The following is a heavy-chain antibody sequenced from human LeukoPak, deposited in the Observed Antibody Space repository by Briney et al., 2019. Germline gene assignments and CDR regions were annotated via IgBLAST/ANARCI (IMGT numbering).Heavy chain of an antibody. CDR1: GYSISSGYY. CDR2: IYHSGST. Sequence: PSETLSLTCTVSGYSISSGYYWGWIRQPPGKGLEWIGSIYHSGSTYYNPSLKSRVTISVDTSKNQFSLKLSSVTAADTAVYFCARPRPQYGSGSYVFDYWGQGILVTVSS. D-gene: IGHD3-10*01. V-gene: IGHV4-38-2*02. J-gene: IGHJ4*02. CDR3: ARPRPQYGSGSYVFDY.